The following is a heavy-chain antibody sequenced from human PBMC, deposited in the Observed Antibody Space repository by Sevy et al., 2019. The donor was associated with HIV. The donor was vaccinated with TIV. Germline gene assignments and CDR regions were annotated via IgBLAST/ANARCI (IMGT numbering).Heavy chain of an antibody. D-gene: IGHD5-18*01. Sequence: GGSLRLSCAASGFTFSNYIINWVRQAPGKGLEWVSSISNSGTYIYYADSVKGRFTISRDNAKNSLYLQMNSLRAEDTAVYYCARYEEDTILVNAFDIWCQGTMVTVSS. J-gene: IGHJ3*02. CDR3: ARYEEDTILVNAFDI. CDR2: ISNSGTYI. V-gene: IGHV3-21*01. CDR1: GFTFSNYI.